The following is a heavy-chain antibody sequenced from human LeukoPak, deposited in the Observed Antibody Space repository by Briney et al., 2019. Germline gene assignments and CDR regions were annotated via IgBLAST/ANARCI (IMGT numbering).Heavy chain of an antibody. CDR1: GGSISSYY. J-gene: IGHJ6*02. CDR2: IYYSGST. CDR3: ARMWDGYSTGGFYYYYGMDV. V-gene: IGHV4-59*08. D-gene: IGHD5-24*01. Sequence: SSETLSLTCTVSGGSISSYYWSWIRQPPGKGLEWIGYIYYSGSTNYNPSLKSRVTISVDTSKNQFSLKLSSVTAADTAVYYCARMWDGYSTGGFYYYYGMDVWGQGTTVTVSS.